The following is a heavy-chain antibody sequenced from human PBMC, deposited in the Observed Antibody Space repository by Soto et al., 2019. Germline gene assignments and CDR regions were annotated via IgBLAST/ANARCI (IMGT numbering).Heavy chain of an antibody. V-gene: IGHV5-10-1*01. J-gene: IGHJ4*02. D-gene: IGHD2-15*01. Sequence: GESLKISCKGSGYGFTSYWIGWVRQMPGKGLEWMGRIDPSDSYTNYSPSFQGHVTISADKSISTAYLQWSSLKASDTAMYYCAADLGYCSGGSCLGYWGQGTLVTVSS. CDR2: IDPSDSYT. CDR1: GYGFTSYW. CDR3: AADLGYCSGGSCLGY.